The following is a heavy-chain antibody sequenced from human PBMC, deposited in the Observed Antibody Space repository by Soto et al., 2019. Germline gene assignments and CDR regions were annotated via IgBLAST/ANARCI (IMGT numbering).Heavy chain of an antibody. V-gene: IGHV3-30*18. J-gene: IGHJ6*02. CDR1: GFTFSSYG. CDR2: ISYDGSNK. Sequence: GGSLRLSCAASGFTFSSYGMHWVRQAPGKGLEWVAVISYDGSNKYYADSVKGRFTISRDNSKNTLYLQMNSLRAEDTAVYYCAKVVIAEGYYYYGMDVWGQGTTVTVSS. CDR3: AKVVIAEGYYYYGMDV. D-gene: IGHD6-13*01.